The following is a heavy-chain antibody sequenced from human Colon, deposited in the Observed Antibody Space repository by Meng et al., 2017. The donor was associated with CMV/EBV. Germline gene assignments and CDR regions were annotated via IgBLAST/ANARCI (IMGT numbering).Heavy chain of an antibody. V-gene: IGHV3-7*01. CDR1: GSSFSNSW. CDR2: TNEDGSYI. CDR3: AKELAGYCSGGSCYHEYFQH. Sequence: GESLKISCAASGSSFSNSWMIWVRRAPGKGLEWVAKTNEDGSYIYYADSVKGRFTISRDNSKNTLYLQMNSLRAEDTAVYYCAKELAGYCSGGSCYHEYFQHWGQGTLVTVSS. D-gene: IGHD2-15*01. J-gene: IGHJ1*01.